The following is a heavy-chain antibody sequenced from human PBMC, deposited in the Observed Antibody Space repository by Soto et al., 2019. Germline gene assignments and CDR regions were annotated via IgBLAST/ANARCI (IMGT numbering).Heavy chain of an antibody. V-gene: IGHV3-23*01. CDR2: ITDSGTGT. D-gene: IGHD6-13*01. CDR1: GFTFSSCV. J-gene: IGHJ4*02. Sequence: EVHLLESGGGLVHPGESLRLSCGASGFTFSSCVMTWVRQAPGKGLEWVSCITDSGTGTYYADSVKGRFTISRDNSKNTMYLQMNNLRAEDTGVYSCAKGLINGRWYAEDWGQGTLVTVSS. CDR3: AKGLINGRWYAED.